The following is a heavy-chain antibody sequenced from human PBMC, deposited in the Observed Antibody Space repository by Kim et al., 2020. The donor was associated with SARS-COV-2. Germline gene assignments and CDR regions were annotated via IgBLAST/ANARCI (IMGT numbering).Heavy chain of an antibody. D-gene: IGHD3-10*01. Sequence: GGSLRLSCAASGFTFSSYGMHWVRQAPGKGLEWVAVIWYDGSNKYYADSVKGRFTISRDNSKNTLYLQMNSLRAEDTAVYYCARELYRGAGVDYWGQGTLVTVSS. CDR1: GFTFSSYG. CDR3: ARELYRGAGVDY. J-gene: IGHJ4*02. V-gene: IGHV3-33*08. CDR2: IWYDGSNK.